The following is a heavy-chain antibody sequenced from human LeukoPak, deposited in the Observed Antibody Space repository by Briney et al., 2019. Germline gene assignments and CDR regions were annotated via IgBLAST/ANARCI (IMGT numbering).Heavy chain of an antibody. CDR3: ARYYDSSGYYPYYSFDY. V-gene: IGHV4-61*02. CDR1: GGSISSGSYY. D-gene: IGHD3-22*01. CDR2: MSTSGST. Sequence: SETLSLTCTVSGGSISSGSYYWSWIRQPAGKGLEWIGRMSTSGSTNYNPSLKSRVTISVDTSKNQLSLKLSSVTAADTAVYYCARYYDSSGYYPYYSFDYWGQGTLVTVSS. J-gene: IGHJ4*02.